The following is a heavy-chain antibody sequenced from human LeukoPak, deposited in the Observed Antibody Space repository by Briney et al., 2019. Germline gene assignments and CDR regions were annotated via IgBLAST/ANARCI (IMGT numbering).Heavy chain of an antibody. V-gene: IGHV3-64*02. Sequence: GGSLRLSCAASGFTFSSYAMHWVRQAPGKGLEYVSAISSNGGSTYYADSVKGRFTISRDNSKNTLYLQMGSLRAEDMAVYYCARFTYSSGSPYDYWGQGTLVTVSS. CDR1: GFTFSSYA. J-gene: IGHJ4*02. D-gene: IGHD6-19*01. CDR2: ISSNGGST. CDR3: ARFTYSSGSPYDY.